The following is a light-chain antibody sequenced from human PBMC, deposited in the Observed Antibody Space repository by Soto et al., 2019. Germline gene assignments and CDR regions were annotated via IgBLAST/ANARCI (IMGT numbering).Light chain of an antibody. Sequence: EIVLTQSPGTLSLSPGERATLSCRASQSVTTSNLAWSQQKPGQAPRLLIYGASSRATGIPDRFSGSGSGKDFTLTISRLEPEDFAVYYCQQYDSSLWTFGQGTKVEIK. CDR3: QQYDSSLWT. CDR2: GAS. CDR1: QSVTTSN. V-gene: IGKV3-20*01. J-gene: IGKJ1*01.